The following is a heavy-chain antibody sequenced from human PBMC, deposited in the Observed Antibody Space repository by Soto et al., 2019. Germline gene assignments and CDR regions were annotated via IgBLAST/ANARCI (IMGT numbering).Heavy chain of an antibody. CDR2: ISAYNGNT. CDR3: ARDLLSYDFWSGYFQNYYYGMDV. V-gene: IGHV1-18*01. Sequence: ASVKVSCKASGYTFTSYGISWVRQVPGRGLEWMGWISAYNGNTNYAQKLQGRVTMTTDTSTSTAYMELRSLRSDDTAVYYCARDLLSYDFWSGYFQNYYYGMDVWCQGTTVTSP. CDR1: GYTFTSYG. D-gene: IGHD3-3*01. J-gene: IGHJ6*02.